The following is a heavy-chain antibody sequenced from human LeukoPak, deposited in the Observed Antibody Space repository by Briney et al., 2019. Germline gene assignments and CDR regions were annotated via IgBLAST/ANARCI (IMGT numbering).Heavy chain of an antibody. CDR1: GYIFTGYW. D-gene: IGHD2-2*01. Sequence: PGESLQISCKGSGYIFTGYWIGWVRQLPGEGLEWMGIIYPGDSDTRYSPSFEGQVTISADRSISTAFLQWSRLQASDTAIYYCARLLGGGPAATPFDYWGQGTLLAVSS. J-gene: IGHJ4*02. CDR3: ARLLGGGPAATPFDY. V-gene: IGHV5-51*01. CDR2: IYPGDSDT.